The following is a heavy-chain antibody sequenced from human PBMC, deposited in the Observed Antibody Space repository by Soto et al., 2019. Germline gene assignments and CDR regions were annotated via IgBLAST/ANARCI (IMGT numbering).Heavy chain of an antibody. CDR1: GFTFSDYY. J-gene: IGHJ2*01. CDR2: ISMSSSII. CDR3: ARGGSSRPFDV. D-gene: IGHD6-13*01. Sequence: QEQLVESGGGLVNPGGSLRLSCAASGFTFSDYYLSWIRQAPGKGLEWLSYISMSSSIIKYADSVKGRFTISRDNAKKSLYLQMNSLNGEDTAVYYCARGGSSRPFDVWGRGTLVTVSS. V-gene: IGHV3-11*01.